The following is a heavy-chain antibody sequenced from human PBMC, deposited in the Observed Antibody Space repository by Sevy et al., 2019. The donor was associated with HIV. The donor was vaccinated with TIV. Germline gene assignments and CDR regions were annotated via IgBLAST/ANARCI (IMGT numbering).Heavy chain of an antibody. J-gene: IGHJ5*02. CDR2: ISSSSSYI. Sequence: GGSLRLSCAASGFTFSSYSMNWVRQAPGKGLEWVSSISSSSSYIYYADSVKGRFTISRDNAKNSLYLQMNSLRAEDTGVYYCARDRLSSGRNWFDPWGQGTLVTVSS. D-gene: IGHD6-19*01. CDR3: ARDRLSSGRNWFDP. V-gene: IGHV3-21*01. CDR1: GFTFSSYS.